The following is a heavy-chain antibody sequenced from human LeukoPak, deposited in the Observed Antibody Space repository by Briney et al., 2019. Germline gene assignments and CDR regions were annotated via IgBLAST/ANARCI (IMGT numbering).Heavy chain of an antibody. CDR3: TRDLEY. Sequence: PGGSLRLSCGASGYTFSDYTMNWVRQAPGKRPEWISYISSGGSVMHYADSVKGRFTISRDNVENSLYLQMNSLRVEDTAVYYCTRDLEYWGQGVLVTVSS. CDR1: GYTFSDYT. J-gene: IGHJ4*02. CDR2: ISSGGSVM. V-gene: IGHV3-48*01.